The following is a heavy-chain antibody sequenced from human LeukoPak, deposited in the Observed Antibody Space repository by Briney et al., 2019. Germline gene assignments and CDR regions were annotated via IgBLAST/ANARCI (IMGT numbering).Heavy chain of an antibody. Sequence: GGSLRLSCVGSGFIFNDYSMNWVRQAPGKGPEWVSYISSRSSTIYYADSVKGRFTISRDNAKNSLYLQMNSLRAEDTAVYFCAREEQYYYGSGTHRGMDVWGQGTTVTVSS. CDR3: AREEQYYYGSGTHRGMDV. CDR2: ISSRSSTI. D-gene: IGHD3-10*01. J-gene: IGHJ6*02. CDR1: GFIFNDYS. V-gene: IGHV3-48*04.